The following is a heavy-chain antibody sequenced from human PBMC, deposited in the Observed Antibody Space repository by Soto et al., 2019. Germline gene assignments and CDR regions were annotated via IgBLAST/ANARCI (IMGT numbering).Heavy chain of an antibody. Sequence: PGGSLRLSCAASGFTFSDYYMSWIRQAPGKGLEWVSYISSSSSYTNYADSVKGRFTISRDNAKNSLYLQMNSLRAEDTAVYYCARSSGYYDHYFDYWGQGTLVTVSS. CDR2: ISSSSSYT. CDR1: GFTFSDYY. J-gene: IGHJ4*02. CDR3: ARSSGYYDHYFDY. V-gene: IGHV3-11*06. D-gene: IGHD3-22*01.